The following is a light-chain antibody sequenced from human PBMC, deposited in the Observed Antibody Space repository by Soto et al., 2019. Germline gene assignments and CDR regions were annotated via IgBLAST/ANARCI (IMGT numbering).Light chain of an antibody. Sequence: EIVLTQSPGTLSLSPGERATLSCRASQSVGSTYLAWYQQKPGQAPRLLIYGASSRATGIPDRFSGSGSGTDFTLTINRLEPEDFAVYYCQQYGDSPRWTFGQGTKVEI. CDR3: QQYGDSPRWT. CDR1: QSVGSTY. J-gene: IGKJ1*01. V-gene: IGKV3-20*01. CDR2: GAS.